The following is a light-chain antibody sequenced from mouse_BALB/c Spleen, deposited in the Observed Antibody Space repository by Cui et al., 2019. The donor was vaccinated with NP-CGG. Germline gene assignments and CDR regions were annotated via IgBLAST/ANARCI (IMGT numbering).Light chain of an antibody. CDR3: ALWYSNHWV. CDR1: TGAVTTSNY. V-gene: IGLV1*01. CDR2: GT. J-gene: IGLJ1*01. Sequence: QAVVTQESALTTSPGETVTLTCRSSTGAVTTSNYANWVQEKPDHLFTGLIGGTNRVPGVPARFSGSLIGDKAALTITGAQTEDEAIYFCALWYSNHWVFGGGTKLTVL.